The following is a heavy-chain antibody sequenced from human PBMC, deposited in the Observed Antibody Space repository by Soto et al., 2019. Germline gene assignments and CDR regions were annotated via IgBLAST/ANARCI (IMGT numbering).Heavy chain of an antibody. V-gene: IGHV3-64*01. CDR3: VRRARPDFYYMDV. J-gene: IGHJ6*03. CDR1: GFTLSGYA. CDR2: ISSNGVGT. Sequence: EVQLAECGGGLAQPGGSLRLSCAASGFTLSGYAMDWVGQAPGKGLEYVSGISSNGVGTYYANSVQGRFTISRDNSKNTVYLQMGCLRPEDMAVYYCVRRARPDFYYMDVWGKGTTVSVS. D-gene: IGHD6-6*01.